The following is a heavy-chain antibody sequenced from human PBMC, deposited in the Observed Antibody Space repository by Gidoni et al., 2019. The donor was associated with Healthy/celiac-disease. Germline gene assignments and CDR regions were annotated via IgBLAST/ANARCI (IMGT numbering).Heavy chain of an antibody. CDR1: GFTFDDYT. J-gene: IGHJ4*02. Sequence: EVQLVESGGVVVQPGGSLRLSCAASGFTFDDYTMHWVRQAPGKCLEWVSLISWDGGSTYYADSVKGRFTISRDNSKNSLYLQMNSLRTEDTALYYCAKDTSSIAVAPNIDYWGQGTLVTVSS. V-gene: IGHV3-43*01. CDR2: ISWDGGST. D-gene: IGHD6-19*01. CDR3: AKDTSSIAVAPNIDY.